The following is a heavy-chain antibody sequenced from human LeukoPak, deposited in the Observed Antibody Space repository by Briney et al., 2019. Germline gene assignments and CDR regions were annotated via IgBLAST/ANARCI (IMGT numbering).Heavy chain of an antibody. CDR2: IIPIFGTA. V-gene: IGHV1-69*05. CDR3: ASHYYDSSGYYYTHDY. Sequence: GASVKVSCKASGGTFSSYAISWVRQAPGQGLEWMGGIIPIFGTANYAQKFQGRVTITTDESTGTAYMELSSLRSEDTAVYYCASHYYDSSGYYYTHDYWGQGTLVTVSS. CDR1: GGTFSSYA. J-gene: IGHJ4*02. D-gene: IGHD3-22*01.